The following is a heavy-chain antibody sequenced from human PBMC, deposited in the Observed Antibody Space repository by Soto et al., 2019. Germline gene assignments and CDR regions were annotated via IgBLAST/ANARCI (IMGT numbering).Heavy chain of an antibody. CDR2: IKQDGSEK. Sequence: GGSLRLSCAASGFTFSSYWMSWVRQAPGKGLEWVANIKQDGSEKYYVDSVKGRFTISRDNAKNSLYLQMNSLRAEDTAVYYCARDREYGHSHQGDYWGQGTLVTVSS. CDR3: ARDREYGHSHQGDY. J-gene: IGHJ4*02. CDR1: GFTFSSYW. D-gene: IGHD3-10*01. V-gene: IGHV3-7*01.